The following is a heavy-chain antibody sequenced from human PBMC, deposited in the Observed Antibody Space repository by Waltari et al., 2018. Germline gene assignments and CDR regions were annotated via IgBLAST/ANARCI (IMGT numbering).Heavy chain of an antibody. Sequence: QVQLVQSGAEVKKPGSSVTVSCKAAGGPFSSYAVSWVRQAPGQGLEWMGRIIPILGIANYAQKFQGRVTITADKSTSTAYMELSSLRSEDTAVYYCARDRASFDYWGQGTLVTVSS. CDR3: ARDRASFDY. CDR2: IIPILGIA. J-gene: IGHJ4*02. V-gene: IGHV1-69*09. CDR1: GGPFSSYA.